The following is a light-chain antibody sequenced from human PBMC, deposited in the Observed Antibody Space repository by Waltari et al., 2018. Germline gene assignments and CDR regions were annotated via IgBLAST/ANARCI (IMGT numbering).Light chain of an antibody. CDR3: QQANSFPVT. Sequence: DIQMTQSPSTLSASVGDRVTITCRVSENIDNWLAWYQQRPGEAPNLLIFYASTLEKGVPSRFSGSGSGTEFTLTISSLQPDDFATYYCQQANSFPVTFGPGTKVDIK. CDR2: YAS. J-gene: IGKJ3*01. V-gene: IGKV1-5*01. CDR1: ENIDNW.